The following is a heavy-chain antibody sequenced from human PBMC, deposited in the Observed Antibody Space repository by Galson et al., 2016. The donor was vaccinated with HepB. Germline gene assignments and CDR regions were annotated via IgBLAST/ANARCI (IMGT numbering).Heavy chain of an antibody. V-gene: IGHV3-43D*03. CDR1: GFTFDDYA. CDR2: ISWDGGST. Sequence: SLRLSCAASGFTFDDYAMHWVRQAPGKGLEWVSLISWDGGSTYYADSVKGRFTISRDNAMNSLYLQMNSLRGEDTAVYYCARGRGVDVWGQGTTVTVPS. CDR3: ARGRGVDV. J-gene: IGHJ6*02.